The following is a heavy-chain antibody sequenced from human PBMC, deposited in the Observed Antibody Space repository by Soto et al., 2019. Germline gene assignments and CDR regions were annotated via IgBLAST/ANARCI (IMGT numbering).Heavy chain of an antibody. CDR3: AKDRYLDHDSRGYLFDN. V-gene: IGHV3-23*01. CDR1: GFTFNIYA. J-gene: IGHJ4*02. D-gene: IGHD3-22*01. CDR2: ISRYGDFT. Sequence: EVQLLESGGALIQPGGSLRLSCAASGFTFNIYAMPWVRQAPGKGLEWVSAISRYGDFTYYADSVEGRFTISRDNSKNTLYLQMNSLRAEDTAVYYCAKDRYLDHDSRGYLFDNWGQGTLVTVSS.